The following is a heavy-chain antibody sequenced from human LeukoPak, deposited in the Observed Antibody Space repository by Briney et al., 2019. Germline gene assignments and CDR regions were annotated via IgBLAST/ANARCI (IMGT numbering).Heavy chain of an antibody. CDR3: ARAPYYYYGMDV. J-gene: IGHJ6*02. CDR1: GGTFSSYA. CDR2: IIPIFGTA. V-gene: IGHV1-69*13. Sequence: SVKVSCKASGGTFSSYAISWVRQAPGQGLEWMGGIIPIFGTANYAQKFQGRVTITADESTSTAYMELSSLRSEDTAVYYCARAPYYYYGMDVWGQGTTATVSS.